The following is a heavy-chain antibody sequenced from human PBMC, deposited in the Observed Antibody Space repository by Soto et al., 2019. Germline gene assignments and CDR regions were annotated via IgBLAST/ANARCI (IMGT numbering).Heavy chain of an antibody. CDR1: GFTFGIYS. CDR3: AKVVKYDVLTGYYKGPDYYGMDV. D-gene: IGHD3-9*01. CDR2: ISGSGGRT. Sequence: QLLESGGGLVQPGGSLRLSCEASGFTFGIYSMTWVRQAPGKGLEWVSLISGSGGRTHYADSVEGRFTISRDNSKNTLYLEMDSLRAEDTAVYYCAKVVKYDVLTGYYKGPDYYGMDVWGQGTTVTVSS. J-gene: IGHJ6*02. V-gene: IGHV3-23*01.